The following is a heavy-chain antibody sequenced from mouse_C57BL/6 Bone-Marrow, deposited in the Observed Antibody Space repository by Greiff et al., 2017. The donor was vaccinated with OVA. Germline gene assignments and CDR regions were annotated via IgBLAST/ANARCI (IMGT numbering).Heavy chain of an antibody. D-gene: IGHD1-1*02. J-gene: IGHJ2*01. CDR2: ISSGGSYT. Sequence: EVQLVESGGDLVKPGGSLKLSCAASGFTFSSYGMSWARQTPDKRLEWVATISSGGSYTYYPDSVKGRFTISRDNAKNTLYLQMSSLKSEDTAMYYCARLGSPYYFDYWGQGTTLTVSS. CDR3: ARLGSPYYFDY. V-gene: IGHV5-6*01. CDR1: GFTFSSYG.